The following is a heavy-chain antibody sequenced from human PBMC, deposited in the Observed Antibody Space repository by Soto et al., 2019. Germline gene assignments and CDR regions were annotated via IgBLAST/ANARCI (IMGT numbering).Heavy chain of an antibody. V-gene: IGHV2-5*02. J-gene: IGHJ4*02. Sequence: SGPKLVNHTQTLTMTCTLSGFSLFTSGVGVGWIRQPPGEALEWLALIYWDDDKRYSPILRSRLTITKDTSKNQVVLTVTNMEPVDTATYYCAHKGDGYRGFKYWGQGTLVTVSS. CDR3: AHKGDGYRGFKY. CDR2: IYWDDDK. CDR1: GFSLFTSGVG. D-gene: IGHD5-12*01.